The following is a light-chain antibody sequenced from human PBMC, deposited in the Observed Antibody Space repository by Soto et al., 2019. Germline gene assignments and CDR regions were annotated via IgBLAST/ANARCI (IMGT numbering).Light chain of an antibody. CDR3: QQFDNWPIA. Sequence: EVVLTQSPATLSVSPGERATLSCRASQSVSTNLAWYQQKPGQVPRLLISGASTRATDIPARFSGSGSGTEFTLTISSLQSEDFAVYYCQQFDNWPIAFGQGTRLEIK. V-gene: IGKV3-15*01. J-gene: IGKJ5*01. CDR1: QSVSTN. CDR2: GAS.